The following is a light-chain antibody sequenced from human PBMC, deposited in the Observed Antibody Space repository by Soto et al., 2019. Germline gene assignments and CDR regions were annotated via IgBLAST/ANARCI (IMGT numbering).Light chain of an antibody. CDR2: LGS. CDR3: MQSLQTPWT. V-gene: IGKV2-28*01. J-gene: IGKJ1*01. Sequence: DIVMTQSPLSLPVTPGEPASMSCRSSQTLLHSNGYNYLDWYLQKPGQSPQLLISLGSNRASGVPDKFSGSGSGTYFTLKISRVEAEDVGVYYCMQSLQTPWTFGQGTNVGIK. CDR1: QTLLHSNGYNY.